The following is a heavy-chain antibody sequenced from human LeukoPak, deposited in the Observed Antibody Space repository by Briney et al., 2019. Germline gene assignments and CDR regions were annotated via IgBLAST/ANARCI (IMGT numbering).Heavy chain of an antibody. CDR1: GFTFSSYE. CDR2: ISGSGSTL. CDR3: ARPMGRATYPESLTYYDILTGYYRGEYYYYGMDV. Sequence: PSGGSLRLSCAASGFTFSSYEMNWVRQAPGKGLEWVSYISGSGSTLYYADSVKGRFTISRDNAKNSLYLQMNSLRAEDTAVYYCARPMGRATYPESLTYYDILTGYYRGEYYYYGMDVWGQGTTVTVSS. V-gene: IGHV3-48*03. D-gene: IGHD3-9*01. J-gene: IGHJ6*02.